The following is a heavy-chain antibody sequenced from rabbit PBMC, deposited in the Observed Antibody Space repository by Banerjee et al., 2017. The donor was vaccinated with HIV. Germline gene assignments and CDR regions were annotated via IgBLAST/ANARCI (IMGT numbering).Heavy chain of an antibody. D-gene: IGHD2-1*01. Sequence: QSLEESGGDLVKPGASLTLTCTASGFSFSSGYHMCWVRQAPGKGLEWIACIGVGAGSTYYASWAKGRFTISKTSSTAVTLQMTSLTVADTATYFCARDRAGGDWGSFDLWGPGTLVTVS. CDR3: ARDRAGGDWGSFDL. V-gene: IGHV1S40*01. J-gene: IGHJ4*01. CDR2: IGVGAGST. CDR1: GFSFSSGYH.